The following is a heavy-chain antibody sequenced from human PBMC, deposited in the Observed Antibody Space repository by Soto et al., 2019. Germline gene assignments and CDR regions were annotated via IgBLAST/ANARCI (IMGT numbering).Heavy chain of an antibody. CDR3: AKDSSGYLNDY. CDR1: GFTFSSYG. Sequence: PGGSLRLSCAASGFTFSSYGMHWVRQAPGKGLEWVAVISYDGSNKHYADSVKGRFTISRDNSKNTLYLQMNSLRAEDTAVYYCAKDSSGYLNDYWGQATLVTV. J-gene: IGHJ4*02. CDR2: ISYDGSNK. D-gene: IGHD3-22*01. V-gene: IGHV3-30*18.